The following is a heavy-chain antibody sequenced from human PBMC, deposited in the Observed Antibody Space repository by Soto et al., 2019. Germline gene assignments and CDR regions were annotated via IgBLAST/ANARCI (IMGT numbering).Heavy chain of an antibody. D-gene: IGHD2-21*01. Sequence: QVQLVESGGGVVQPGRSLRLSCAVSGFTVSTYGMPWGRQAPGKGLEWVAVVSRDGGTKYYADSVKGRFTISRDNSRNTLFLEMNSVRGDDMAVYYCTGEVASGYWGQGTLVTVSS. CDR2: VSRDGGTK. CDR3: TGEVASGY. J-gene: IGHJ4*02. V-gene: IGHV3-30*03. CDR1: GFTVSTYG.